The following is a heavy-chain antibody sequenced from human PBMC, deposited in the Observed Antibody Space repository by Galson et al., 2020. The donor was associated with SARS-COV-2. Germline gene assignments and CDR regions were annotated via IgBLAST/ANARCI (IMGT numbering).Heavy chain of an antibody. CDR2: IYPGDSDT. CDR1: GYSFPTYW. D-gene: IGHD3-22*01. Sequence: GESLKISCKGSGYSFPTYWIGWVRQMPGKGLEWMGIIYPGDSDTRYGPSFQGQVTISADKSISTAYLQWSSLKASDTAIYYCARHYDGSGYSAFDIWGQGTMVTVSS. J-gene: IGHJ3*02. CDR3: ARHYDGSGYSAFDI. V-gene: IGHV5-51*01.